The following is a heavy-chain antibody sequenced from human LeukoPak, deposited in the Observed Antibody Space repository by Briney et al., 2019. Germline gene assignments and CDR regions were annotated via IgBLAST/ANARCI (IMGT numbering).Heavy chain of an antibody. CDR2: ISGSGGST. D-gene: IGHD2-2*01. Sequence: PGGSLRLSCAASGFTFSNYAMSWVRQAPGRGREWVSAISGSGGSTYYADSVKGRFTISRDNSKNTLYLQMNTLRAEDTAVYYCAKVYLGAFDIWGQGTMVTVSS. J-gene: IGHJ3*02. V-gene: IGHV3-23*01. CDR3: AKVYLGAFDI. CDR1: GFTFSNYA.